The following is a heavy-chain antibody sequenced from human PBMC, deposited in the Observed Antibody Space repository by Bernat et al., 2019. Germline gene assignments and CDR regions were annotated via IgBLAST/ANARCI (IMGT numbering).Heavy chain of an antibody. V-gene: IGHV3-11*05. CDR2: ISSSSYT. CDR1: GFTFSDYY. D-gene: IGHD2-21*01. J-gene: IGHJ4*02. Sequence: QVQLVESGGGLVKPGGSLRLSCAASGFTFSDYYMSWIRQAPGKGLEWVSYISSSSYTNYADPVKGRFTISRDNAKNSLYLQMNSLRAEDTAVYYCERDLVDCGGDCYSGFFDYWGQGTLVTVSS. CDR3: ERDLVDCGGDCYSGFFDY.